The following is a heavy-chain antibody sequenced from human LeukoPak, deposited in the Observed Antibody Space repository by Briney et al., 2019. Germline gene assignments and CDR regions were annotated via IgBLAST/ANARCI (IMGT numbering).Heavy chain of an antibody. D-gene: IGHD6-13*01. V-gene: IGHV4-34*01. CDR1: GGSFSGYY. CDR2: INHSGST. Sequence: SETLSLTCAVYGGSFSGYYWSWIRQPPGKGLEWIGEINHSGSTNYNPSLKSRVTISVDTSKNQFSLKLSSVTAADTAVYYCARVRIAAAGTRPTPNWFDPWGQGTLVTVSS. CDR3: ARVRIAAAGTRPTPNWFDP. J-gene: IGHJ5*02.